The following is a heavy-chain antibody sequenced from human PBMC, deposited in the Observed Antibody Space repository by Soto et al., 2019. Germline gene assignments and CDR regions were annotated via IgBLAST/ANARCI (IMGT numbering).Heavy chain of an antibody. D-gene: IGHD1-26*01. CDR2: ISGSGGST. Sequence: RLSCAASGFTFSSYAMSWVRQAPGKGLEWVSAISGSGGSTYYADSVKGRFTISRDNSKNTLYLQMNSLRAEDTAVYYCAKDPSASWGRFWFDPWGQGTLVTVSS. CDR3: AKDPSASWGRFWFDP. J-gene: IGHJ5*02. V-gene: IGHV3-23*01. CDR1: GFTFSSYA.